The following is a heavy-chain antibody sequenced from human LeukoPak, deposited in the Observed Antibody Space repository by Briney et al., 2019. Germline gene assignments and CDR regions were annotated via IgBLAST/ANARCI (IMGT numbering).Heavy chain of an antibody. CDR1: GFTFSSYW. V-gene: IGHV3-7*04. D-gene: IGHD6-13*01. CDR3: ARGWGSSSWYYFDY. Sequence: GGSLRLSCAASGFTFSSYWMSWVRQAPGKGLEWVANIKQDGSEKYYVDSVKGRFTISRDNAMNSLYLQMNSLRAEDTAVYYCARGWGSSSWYYFDYWGQGTLVTVSS. CDR2: IKQDGSEK. J-gene: IGHJ4*02.